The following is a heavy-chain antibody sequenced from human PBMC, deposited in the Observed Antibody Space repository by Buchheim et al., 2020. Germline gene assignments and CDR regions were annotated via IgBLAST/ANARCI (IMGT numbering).Heavy chain of an antibody. CDR1: GFTFDDYT. Sequence: EVQLVESGGVVVQPGGSLRLSCAASGFTFDDYTMHWVRQAPGKGLEWVSLISWDGGSTYYADSVKGRFTISRDNSKNTLYLQMNSLRAEDTAVYYCAKDPGEKSEYFDYWGQGTL. CDR3: AKDPGEKSEYFDY. J-gene: IGHJ4*02. V-gene: IGHV3-43*01. CDR2: ISWDGGST. D-gene: IGHD3-16*01.